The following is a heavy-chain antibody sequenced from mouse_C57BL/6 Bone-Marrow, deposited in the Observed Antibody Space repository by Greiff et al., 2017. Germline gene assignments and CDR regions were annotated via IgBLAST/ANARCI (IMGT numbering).Heavy chain of an antibody. V-gene: IGHV1-39*01. CDR3: ARIEDYGTAWFAY. J-gene: IGHJ3*01. CDR1: GYSFTDYN. Sequence: EVKVVESGPELVKPGASVKISCKASGYSFTDYNMNWVKQSNGKSLEWIGVINPNYGTTSYNQKFKGKATLTVDQSSSTAYMQLNSLTSEDSAVYYCARIEDYGTAWFAYWGQGTLVTVSA. CDR2: INPNYGTT. D-gene: IGHD2-1*01.